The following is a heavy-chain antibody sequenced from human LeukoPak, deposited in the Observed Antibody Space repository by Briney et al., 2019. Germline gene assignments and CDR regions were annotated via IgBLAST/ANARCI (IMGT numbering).Heavy chain of an antibody. J-gene: IGHJ5*02. CDR1: GFTVSRNY. Sequence: GGSLRLSCAASGFTVSRNYMSWVRQAPGKGLECVSVIYSGGNTYYTDSVKGRFTISRDNSKNTLYLQMNSLRAEDTAVYFCAKDDYYDSSGDPNWFDPWGQGTLVTVSS. CDR3: AKDDYYDSSGDPNWFDP. D-gene: IGHD3-22*01. V-gene: IGHV3-66*01. CDR2: IYSGGNT.